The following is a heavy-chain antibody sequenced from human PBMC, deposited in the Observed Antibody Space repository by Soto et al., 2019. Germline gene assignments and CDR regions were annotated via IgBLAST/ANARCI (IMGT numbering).Heavy chain of an antibody. CDR1: GGTFSSYA. J-gene: IGHJ4*02. V-gene: IGHV1-69*13. CDR3: AGDTVVNLIDY. D-gene: IGHD2-15*01. Sequence: GASVKVSCKASGGTFSSYAISWVRQAPGQGLEWMGGIIPIFGTANYAQKFQGRVTITADESMSTAYMELSSLRSEDTAVYYCAGDTVVNLIDYGGQGTLVTVSS. CDR2: IIPIFGTA.